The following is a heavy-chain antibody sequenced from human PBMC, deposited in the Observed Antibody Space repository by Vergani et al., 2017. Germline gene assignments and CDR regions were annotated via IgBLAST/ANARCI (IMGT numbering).Heavy chain of an antibody. V-gene: IGHV1-69*06. CDR1: GGTFSSYA. D-gene: IGHD3-3*01. J-gene: IGHJ6*02. CDR2: IIPIFGTA. Sequence: QVQLVQSGAEVKKPGSSVKVSCKASGGTFSSYAISWVRQAPGQGLEWMGGIIPIFGTANYAQKFQGRVTITADKSTSTAYMELSSLRSEDTAVYYCARVPDFWSGYYTTEYYYYYGMDVWGQGTTVTVSS. CDR3: ARVPDFWSGYYTTEYYYYYGMDV.